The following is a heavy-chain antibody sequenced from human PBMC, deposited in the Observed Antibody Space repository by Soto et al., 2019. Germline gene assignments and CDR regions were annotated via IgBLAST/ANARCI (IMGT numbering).Heavy chain of an antibody. CDR3: ARHSTGYYYSWFDP. J-gene: IGHJ5*02. Sequence: SETLSLTCTVSGGSISSSRYYRGWIRQPPGKGLEWIGSIFYNGNTFYNPSLKSRITISVDTSKNQFSLKLSSVTAADTAVYYCARHSTGYYYSWFDPWGQGTLVTVSS. CDR1: GGSISSSRYY. V-gene: IGHV4-39*01. CDR2: IFYNGNT. D-gene: IGHD3-22*01.